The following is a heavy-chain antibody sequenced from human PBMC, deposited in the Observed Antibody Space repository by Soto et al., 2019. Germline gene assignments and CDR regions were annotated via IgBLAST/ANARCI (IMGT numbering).Heavy chain of an antibody. V-gene: IGHV3-30-3*01. CDR3: ARDLIVVVPAAIPGYYYYGMDV. CDR2: ISYDGSNK. D-gene: IGHD2-2*02. J-gene: IGHJ6*02. CDR1: GFTFSSYA. Sequence: QVQLVESGGGVVQPGRSLRLSCAASGFTFSSYAMHWVRQAPGKGLEWVAVISYDGSNKYYADSVKGRFTISRDNSKNTLYLQMNSLRAEDTAVYYCARDLIVVVPAAIPGYYYYGMDVWGQGTTVTVSS.